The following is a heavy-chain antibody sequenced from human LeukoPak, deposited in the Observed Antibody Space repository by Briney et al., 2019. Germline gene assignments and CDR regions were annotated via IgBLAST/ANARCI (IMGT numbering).Heavy chain of an antibody. CDR3: ARGTMVRGVIDFDP. D-gene: IGHD3-10*01. J-gene: IGHJ5*02. Sequence: PSETLSLTCAVYGGSFSGYYWSWIRQPPGKGLEWIGEINHSGSTNYNPSLKSRVTISVDTSKNQFSLKLSSVTAADTAVYYCARGTMVRGVIDFDPWGQGTLVTVYS. CDR1: GGSFSGYY. CDR2: INHSGST. V-gene: IGHV4-34*01.